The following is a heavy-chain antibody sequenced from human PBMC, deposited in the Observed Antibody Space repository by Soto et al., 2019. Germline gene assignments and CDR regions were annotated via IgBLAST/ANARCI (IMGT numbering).Heavy chain of an antibody. CDR2: INPSDSYT. D-gene: IGHD5-12*01. V-gene: IGHV5-10-1*01. J-gene: IGHJ5*02. CDR3: ARPAYSGYDYGFDP. CDR1: GYSFTSYW. Sequence: LGESLKISCKGSGYSFTSYWISWVRQMPGKGLEWMGRINPSDSYTNYSPSFQGHVTISTDKSISTAYLQWSSLKASDTAMYYCARPAYSGYDYGFDPWGQGTLVTVSS.